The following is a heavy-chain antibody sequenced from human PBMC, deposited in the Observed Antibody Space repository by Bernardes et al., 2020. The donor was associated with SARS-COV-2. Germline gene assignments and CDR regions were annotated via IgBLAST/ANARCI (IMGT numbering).Heavy chain of an antibody. CDR3: ARDDSRDYMNV. CDR1: GDSISGYY. CDR2: IYTSGTT. D-gene: IGHD3-22*01. J-gene: IGHJ6*03. Sequence: SEPLSLTCTASGDSISGYYWVWIRQPAGKGLEWIGRIYTSGTTNYNPSFKSRVTMSVDTSKNQFSLKLSSVTAADTAVYYCARDDSRDYMNVWGKGTTVSVS. V-gene: IGHV4-4*07.